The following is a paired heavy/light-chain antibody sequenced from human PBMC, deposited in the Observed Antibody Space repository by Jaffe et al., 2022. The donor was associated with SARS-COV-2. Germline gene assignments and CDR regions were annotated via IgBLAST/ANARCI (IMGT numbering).Light chain of an antibody. CDR3: AAWDDSLNGRV. J-gene: IGLJ3*02. V-gene: IGLV1-44*01. Sequence: QSVLTQPPSASGTPGQRVTISCSGSSSNIGSNTVNWYQQLPGTAPKVLIYSNNQRPSGVPDRFSGSKSGTSASLAISGLKSEDEADYYCAAWDDSLNGRVFGGGTKLTVL. CDR2: SNN. CDR1: SSNIGSNT.
Heavy chain of an antibody. CDR2: ISSSGSTI. V-gene: IGHV3-11*01. D-gene: IGHD4-17*01. CDR1: GFTFSDYY. CDR3: ARDDYGDWGGY. J-gene: IGHJ4*02. Sequence: QVQLVESGGGLVKPGGSLRLSCAASGFTFSDYYMSWIRQAPGKGLEWLSYISSSGSTIYYADSVKGRFTISRDNAKNSLYLQMNSLRTEDTAVYYCARDDYGDWGGYWGQGTLVTVSS.